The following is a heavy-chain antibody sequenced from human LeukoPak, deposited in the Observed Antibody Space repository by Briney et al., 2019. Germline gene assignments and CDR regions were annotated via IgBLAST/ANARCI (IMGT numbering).Heavy chain of an antibody. Sequence: PSETLSLTCTVSGGSISSSSYYWGWIRQPPGKGLEWIGSIYYSGSTYYNPSLKSRVTISVDTSKNQFSLRLSSVTAADTAVYYCARTDTTLARGVLGFDPWGQGTLVTVSS. CDR1: GGSISSSSYY. CDR3: ARTDTTLARGVLGFDP. CDR2: IYYSGST. V-gene: IGHV4-39*07. D-gene: IGHD3-10*01. J-gene: IGHJ5*02.